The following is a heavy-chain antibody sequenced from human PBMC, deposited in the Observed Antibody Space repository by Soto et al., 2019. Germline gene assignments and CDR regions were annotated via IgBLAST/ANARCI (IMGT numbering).Heavy chain of an antibody. V-gene: IGHV1-69*13. CDR3: AKDGGREGYFGNWFDP. D-gene: IGHD2-15*01. CDR2: IIPIFGTA. CDR1: GGTFSNYA. J-gene: IGHJ5*02. Sequence: SVKVSFKASGGTFSNYAITWVRQAPGQGLEWLGRIIPIFGTANYAQKFQGRVTITADESTTTAYMELSSLRSDDTAVYYCAKDGGREGYFGNWFDPWGQGTLVTVSS.